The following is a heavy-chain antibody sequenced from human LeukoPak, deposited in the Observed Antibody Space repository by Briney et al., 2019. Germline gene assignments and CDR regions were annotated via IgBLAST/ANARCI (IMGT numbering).Heavy chain of an antibody. CDR2: IYYSGST. V-gene: IGHV4-59*01. CDR1: GGSINSYY. J-gene: IGHJ4*02. CDR3: ARVKVAAYFDY. Sequence: PSETLSLTCTVSGGSINSYYWSWIRQPPGKGLEWIGYIYYSGSTNYNPSLKSRVTISVDTSKNQFSLKLSSVTAADTAVYYCARVKVAAYFDYWGQGTLVTVSS. D-gene: IGHD6-13*01.